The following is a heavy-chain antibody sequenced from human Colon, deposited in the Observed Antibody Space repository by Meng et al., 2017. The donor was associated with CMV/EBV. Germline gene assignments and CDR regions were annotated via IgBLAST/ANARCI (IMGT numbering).Heavy chain of an antibody. D-gene: IGHD6-13*01. J-gene: IGHJ5*02. CDR2: IIPMFGSP. CDR1: GGTFDSST. CDR3: ARGKQAGFDL. Sequence: VQLVEFVARVKKPGSSVKVSCKASGGTFDSSTFNWVRQAPGQGLEWMGGIIPMFGSPSYSQKFRGSVTITADELEVNSLRSEDTAVYYCARGKQAGFDLWGQGTLVTVSS. V-gene: IGHV1-69*12.